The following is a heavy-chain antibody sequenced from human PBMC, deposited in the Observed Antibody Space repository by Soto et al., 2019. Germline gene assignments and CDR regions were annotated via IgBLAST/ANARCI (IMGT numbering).Heavy chain of an antibody. CDR3: ARAGHIVLVKDASFEY. V-gene: IGHV4-34*01. CDR1: VVSFSGYY. D-gene: IGHD2-8*01. J-gene: IGHJ4*02. CDR2: INHSGST. Sequence: WETLSLTCAFYVVSFSGYYWSCIRHPPGKGLEWIGEINHSGSTNYNPSLKSRVTISVDTSKNQFSLKLSSVTAADTAVYYCARAGHIVLVKDASFEYWGQGTLVNVSS.